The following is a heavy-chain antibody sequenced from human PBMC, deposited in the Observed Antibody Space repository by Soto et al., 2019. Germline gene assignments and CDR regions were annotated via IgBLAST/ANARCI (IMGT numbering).Heavy chain of an antibody. D-gene: IGHD1-26*01. CDR3: AREYPVHSAYFDY. CDR1: GASIXRYY. Sequence: TSETLSLTCTFSGASIXRYYWSLIRQSPGKGLEWIGYMYYSGNANYNPSLRSRITISVDTSKNQFSLNLNSVTAADTAVYYCAREYPVHSAYFDYWGQGILVTVSS. J-gene: IGHJ4*02. CDR2: MYYSGNA. V-gene: IGHV4-59*01.